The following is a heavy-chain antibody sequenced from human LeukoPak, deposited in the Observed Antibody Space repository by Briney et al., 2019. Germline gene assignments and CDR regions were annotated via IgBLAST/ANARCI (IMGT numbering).Heavy chain of an antibody. CDR2: IWYDGSNK. Sequence: GGSLRLSCAASGFTFSSYGMHWVRQAPGKGLEWVAVIWYDGSNKYYADSVKGRFTISRDNSKNTLYLQMNSLRAEDTAVYYCARGGPYVTMISFGAFDIWGQGTMVTVSS. CDR1: GFTFSSYG. CDR3: ARGGPYVTMISFGAFDI. J-gene: IGHJ3*02. D-gene: IGHD3-22*01. V-gene: IGHV3-33*01.